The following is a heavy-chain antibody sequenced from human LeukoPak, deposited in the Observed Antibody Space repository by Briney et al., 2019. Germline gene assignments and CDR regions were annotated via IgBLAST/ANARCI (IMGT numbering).Heavy chain of an antibody. D-gene: IGHD2-15*01. CDR1: GYTLTELS. CDR3: ATFHSRGSGHHY. J-gene: IGHJ4*01. V-gene: IGHV1-24*01. Sequence: ASVKVSCKVSGYTLTELSMHWVRQAPGKGLEWMGGFDPEDGETIYAQKFQGRVTMTEDTSTDTAYMELSSLRSEDTAVYYCATFHSRGSGHHYWGHGTLVTVSS. CDR2: FDPEDGET.